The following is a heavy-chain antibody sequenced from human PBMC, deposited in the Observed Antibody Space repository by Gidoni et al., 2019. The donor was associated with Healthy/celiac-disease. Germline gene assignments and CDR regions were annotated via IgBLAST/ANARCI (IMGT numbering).Heavy chain of an antibody. CDR1: GGSISSYS. Sequence: QVQLQESGPGLVKPSETLSLTCTVSGGSISSYSWSWIRPPPGKGLEWIGYIYYSGSTNYNPSLKSRVTISVDTSKNQFSLKLSSVTAADTAVYYCARGFSSGWYDYWGQGTLVTVSS. D-gene: IGHD6-19*01. J-gene: IGHJ4*02. V-gene: IGHV4-59*01. CDR2: IYYSGST. CDR3: ARGFSSGWYDY.